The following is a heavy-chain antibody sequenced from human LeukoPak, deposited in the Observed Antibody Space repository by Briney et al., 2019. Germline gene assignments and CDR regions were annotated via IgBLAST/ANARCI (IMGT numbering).Heavy chain of an antibody. Sequence: GGSLRLSCAASGSTFSSYSMTSVRQAPGKGLEWVSSISSSSSYIYYADSVKGRFTISRDNAKNSLYLQMNSLRAEDTAVYYCARQLDYGGNSDWSNWFDPWGQGTLVTVSS. CDR2: ISSSSSYI. J-gene: IGHJ5*02. CDR3: ARQLDYGGNSDWSNWFDP. CDR1: GSTFSSYS. V-gene: IGHV3-21*01. D-gene: IGHD4-23*01.